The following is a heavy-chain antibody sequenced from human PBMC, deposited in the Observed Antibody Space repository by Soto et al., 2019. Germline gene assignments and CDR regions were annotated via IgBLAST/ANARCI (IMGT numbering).Heavy chain of an antibody. CDR1: GYTFTTYG. J-gene: IGHJ5*02. Sequence: QVQLVQSGAEVKKPGASVKVSCKASGYTFTTYGVSWVRQAPGQGLEWMGWISAYNGNTNYAQKLQGRVNMTTDKSTSTAYMEPRSLRSASSAVNYCASNRYYYGSWSDYISWFDPSCEVTLVIVAS. CDR2: ISAYNGNT. D-gene: IGHD3-10*01. V-gene: IGHV1-18*04. CDR3: ASNRYYYGSWSDYISWFDP.